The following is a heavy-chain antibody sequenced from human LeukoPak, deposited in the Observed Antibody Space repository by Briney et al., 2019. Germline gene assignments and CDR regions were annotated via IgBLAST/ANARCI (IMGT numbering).Heavy chain of an antibody. CDR1: GGSISSGTYF. Sequence: PSETLSLTCIVSGGSISSGTYFWNWIRQPAGKELEWIGRIYRSGSTNYNPSLKSRVTISVDTPKNQLSLKLSSVTAADTAVYYCARSPVTTWWFDPWGQGTLVTVSS. CDR2: IYRSGST. J-gene: IGHJ5*02. CDR3: ARSPVTTWWFDP. V-gene: IGHV4-61*02. D-gene: IGHD4-17*01.